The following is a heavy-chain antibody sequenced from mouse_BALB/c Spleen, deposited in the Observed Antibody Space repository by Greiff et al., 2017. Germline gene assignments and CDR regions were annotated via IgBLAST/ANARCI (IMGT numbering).Heavy chain of an antibody. CDR1: GYSITSDYA. V-gene: IGHV3-2*02. CDR3: ARSSEISAWFAY. CDR2: ISYSGST. J-gene: IGHJ3*01. Sequence: EVKLVESGPGLVKPSQSLSLTCTVTGYSITSDYAWNWIRQFPGNKLEWMGYISYSGSTSYNPSLKSRISITRDTSKNQFFLQLNSVTTEDTATYYCARSSEISAWFAYWGQGTLVTVSA.